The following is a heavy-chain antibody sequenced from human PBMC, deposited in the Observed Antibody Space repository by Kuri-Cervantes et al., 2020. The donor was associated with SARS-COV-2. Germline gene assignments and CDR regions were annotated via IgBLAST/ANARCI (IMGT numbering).Heavy chain of an antibody. CDR3: YCAPKEGFDS. D-gene: IGHD2-21*01. Sequence: SVKVSCKASGGTLSTYGISWVRQAPGQGLEWMGGIIPIFGAADYAQNFQGRVTITADESTNTVYMELSSLTSEDTAIYYCYCAPKEGFDSWGQGTLVTVSS. CDR2: IIPIFGAA. J-gene: IGHJ4*02. CDR1: GGTLSTYG. V-gene: IGHV1-69*13.